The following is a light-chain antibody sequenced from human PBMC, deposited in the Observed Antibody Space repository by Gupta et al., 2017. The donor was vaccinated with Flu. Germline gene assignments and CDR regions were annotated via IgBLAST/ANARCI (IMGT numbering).Light chain of an antibody. Sequence: QSALTQPRPVSGSPGQSVPISCTGTSSDVGGYNYVSWYQHHPGKAPKLMIYDVSKRPSGVPDRFSGSKSGNTASLTISGLQAEDEADYYCCSYAGSNNYVFGTGTKVTVL. J-gene: IGLJ1*01. CDR1: SSDVGGYNY. CDR3: CSYAGSNNYV. CDR2: DVS. V-gene: IGLV2-11*01.